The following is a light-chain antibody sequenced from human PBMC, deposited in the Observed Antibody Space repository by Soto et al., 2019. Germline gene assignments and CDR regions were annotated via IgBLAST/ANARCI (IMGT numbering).Light chain of an antibody. CDR2: RAS. J-gene: IGKJ4*01. V-gene: IGKV1-33*01. Sequence: DIQMTQSASSLSASLGDRVTITCRASQGIGDSLNWYQHKPDRAPRLLIYRASSLEAGVPSRFSASRSGTEFTVTISSLQPDDFATYYCQQFANFPLTFGGGTKVDMK. CDR1: QGIGDS. CDR3: QQFANFPLT.